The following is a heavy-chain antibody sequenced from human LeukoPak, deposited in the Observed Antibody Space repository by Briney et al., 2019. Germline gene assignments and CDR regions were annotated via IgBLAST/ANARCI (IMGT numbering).Heavy chain of an antibody. V-gene: IGHV3-23*01. CDR1: GFTFSSHA. J-gene: IGHJ4*02. CDR3: ANEIRPNDY. Sequence: PGGSLRLSCVASGFTFSSHAMTWVRQAPGKGLQWFSSITISGDDTYYADSVEGRFTISRDNSRSTLFLQMHSLRVDDTAVYYCANEIRPNDYWGQGTLVTVSS. CDR2: ITISGDDT.